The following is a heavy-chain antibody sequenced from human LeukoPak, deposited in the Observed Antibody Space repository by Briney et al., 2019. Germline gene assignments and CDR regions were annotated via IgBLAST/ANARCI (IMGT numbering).Heavy chain of an antibody. CDR2: IKSKTDGGTT. Sequence: GGSLRLSCAASGFTFSNAWMSWVRRAPGKGLEWVGRIKSKTDGGTTDYAAPVKGRFTISRDDSKNTLYLQMNSLKTEDTAVYYCTTYGSVSYYYYGMDVWGKGTTVTVSS. J-gene: IGHJ6*04. CDR3: TTYGSVSYYYYGMDV. V-gene: IGHV3-15*01. CDR1: GFTFSNAW. D-gene: IGHD3-10*01.